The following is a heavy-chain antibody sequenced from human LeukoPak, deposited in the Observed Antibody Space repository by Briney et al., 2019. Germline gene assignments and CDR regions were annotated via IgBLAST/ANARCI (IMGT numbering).Heavy chain of an antibody. CDR3: VGVAR. CDR1: GYTFTSYD. J-gene: IGHJ5*02. CDR2: INPNSGGT. V-gene: IGHV1-2*02. Sequence: GASVKVSCKASGYTFTSYDINWVRRAPGQGLEWMGWINPNSGGTNYAQKFQGRVTMTRDTSISTAYMELSRLRSDDTAVYYCVGVARWGQGTLVTVSS.